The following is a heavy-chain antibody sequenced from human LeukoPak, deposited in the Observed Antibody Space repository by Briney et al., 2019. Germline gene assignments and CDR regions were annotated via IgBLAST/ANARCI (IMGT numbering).Heavy chain of an antibody. D-gene: IGHD5-12*01. CDR1: GGTFSTYA. Sequence: SVRVSCKASGGTFSTYAISWVRQAPGQGLEWMGGIIPIFGTPNYAQKFQGRVTINADESTSTAYMELSSLRSEDTAVYYCARGYRGHDPNGKLRLDYHYHGMDVWGQGTTVTVSS. V-gene: IGHV1-69*13. J-gene: IGHJ6*02. CDR3: ARGYRGHDPNGKLRLDYHYHGMDV. CDR2: IIPIFGTP.